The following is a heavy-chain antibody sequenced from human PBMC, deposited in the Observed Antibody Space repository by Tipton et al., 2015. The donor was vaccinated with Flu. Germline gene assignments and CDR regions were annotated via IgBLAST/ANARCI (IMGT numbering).Heavy chain of an antibody. D-gene: IGHD1-26*01. CDR3: TRAVGTITTAEYFQH. V-gene: IGHV3-49*04. Sequence: SLRLSCSGSGFIFGDYAVTWVRQAPGKGLEWLGFIESKTYGETIEYAASARGRFIISRDDSKSIVHLQMNSLKSEDTAIYYCTRAVGTITTAEYFQHWGQGTLVTVSS. CDR2: IESKTYGETI. J-gene: IGHJ1*01. CDR1: GFIFGDYA.